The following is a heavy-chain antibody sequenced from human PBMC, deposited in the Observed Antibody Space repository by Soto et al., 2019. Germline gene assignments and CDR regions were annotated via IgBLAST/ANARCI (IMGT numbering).Heavy chain of an antibody. J-gene: IGHJ4*02. CDR2: IGFDGTNL. D-gene: IGHD1-20*01. Sequence: QGQLVESGGGVVQPGRSLRLSCVASGFDFKTYGMHWVRQAPGKGLEWVAVIGFDGTNLHYSDSVRGRFSISRDNSENTVSLQMNSLRVEDTALYYCVRTACVINNCSYRGVRWGQGTLVTV. V-gene: IGHV3-33*01. CDR3: VRTACVINNCSYRGVR. CDR1: GFDFKTYG.